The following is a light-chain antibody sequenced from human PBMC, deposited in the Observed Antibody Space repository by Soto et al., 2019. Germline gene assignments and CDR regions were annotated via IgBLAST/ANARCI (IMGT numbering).Light chain of an antibody. CDR3: SSHAGSNNFVV. V-gene: IGLV1-40*01. Sequence: QSVLTQPPSVSGAPGQRVTISCTGSSSNIGAGYDVHWYQQFPGTAPKLLLYGSTNRPSGVPDRFSGSKSGTSASLAIAGLQTEDEADYYCSSHAGSNNFVVFGGGTKLTVL. CDR1: SSNIGAGYD. J-gene: IGLJ2*01. CDR2: GST.